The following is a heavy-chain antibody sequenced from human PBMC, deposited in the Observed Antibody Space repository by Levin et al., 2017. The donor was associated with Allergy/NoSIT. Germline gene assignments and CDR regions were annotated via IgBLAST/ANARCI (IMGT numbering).Heavy chain of an antibody. Sequence: GESLKISCTASGFTFGDYAMSWFRQAPGKGLEWVGFIRSKAYGGTTEYAASVKGRFTISRDDSKSIAYLQMNSLKTEDTAVYYCTRAYCGGDCHDYWGQGTLVTVSS. CDR1: GFTFGDYA. J-gene: IGHJ4*02. D-gene: IGHD2-21*02. CDR3: TRAYCGGDCHDY. CDR2: IRSKAYGGTT. V-gene: IGHV3-49*03.